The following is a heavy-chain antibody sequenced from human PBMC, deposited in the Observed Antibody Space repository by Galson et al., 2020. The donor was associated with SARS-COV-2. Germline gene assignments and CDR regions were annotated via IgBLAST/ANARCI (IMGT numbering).Heavy chain of an antibody. D-gene: IGHD3-22*01. CDR1: GFTFSNYW. CDR2: IIGDGSHT. Sequence: GESLKISCAASGFTFSNYWMHWVRQAPGKGLVWVSRIIGDGSHTTYADSVKGRFTSSRDNAKNTLYLQMTSLRAEDTAVYYCARALINSDSSGYYLYWGQGTLVTVSS. J-gene: IGHJ4*02. V-gene: IGHV3-74*03. CDR3: ARALINSDSSGYYLY.